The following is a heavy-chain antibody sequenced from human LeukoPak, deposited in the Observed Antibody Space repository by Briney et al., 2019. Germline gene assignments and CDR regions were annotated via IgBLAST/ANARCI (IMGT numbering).Heavy chain of an antibody. J-gene: IGHJ5*02. CDR2: IYTSGST. CDR3: ARDVSRGPTRYCSSTSCSGGNWFDP. CDR1: GGSISSYY. V-gene: IGHV4-4*07. D-gene: IGHD2-2*01. Sequence: PSETLSLTCTVSGGSISSYYWSWIRQPAGKGLEWIGRIYTSGSTNYNPSLKSRVTMSVDTSKNQFSLKLSSVTAADTAVYYCARDVSRGPTRYCSSTSCSGGNWFDPWGQGTLVTVSS.